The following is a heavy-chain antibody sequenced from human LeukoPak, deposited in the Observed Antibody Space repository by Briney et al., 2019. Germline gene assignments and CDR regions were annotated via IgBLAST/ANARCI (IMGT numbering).Heavy chain of an antibody. CDR3: AKDTGIILVRGAADY. J-gene: IGHJ4*02. CDR2: TSGSGGNP. D-gene: IGHD3-10*01. Sequence: GGSLRLSCAASGFTFRSFAMSWVRQAPGKGLEWVSITSGSGGNPYYADSVKGRFTISRDNSKNTLYLHMNSLRAEDTALYYCAKDTGIILVRGAADYWGQGILVTVSS. V-gene: IGHV3-23*01. CDR1: GFTFRSFA.